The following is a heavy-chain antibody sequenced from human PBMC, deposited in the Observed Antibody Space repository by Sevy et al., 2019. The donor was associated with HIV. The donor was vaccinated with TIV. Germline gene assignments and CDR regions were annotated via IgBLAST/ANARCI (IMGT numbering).Heavy chain of an antibody. J-gene: IGHJ4*02. CDR3: AREGSSGWYGELDY. Sequence: SETLSLTCTVSGGSISSGTYYWSWIRQPAGKGLEWIGGIYTSGNTNYNPFLKSRATSSADTSKNQFSLKLSSVTAADTAVYYCAREGSSGWYGELDYWGQGTLVTVSS. D-gene: IGHD6-19*01. CDR1: GGSISSGTYY. CDR2: IYTSGNT. V-gene: IGHV4-61*02.